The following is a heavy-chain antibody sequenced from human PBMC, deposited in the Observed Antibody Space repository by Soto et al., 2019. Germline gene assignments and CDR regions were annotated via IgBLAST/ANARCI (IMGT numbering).Heavy chain of an antibody. J-gene: IGHJ4*02. CDR1: GGSFSGYY. CDR2: INHSGST. Sequence: PSETLSLTCAVYGGSFSGYYWSWIRQPPGKGLEWIGEINHSGSTNYNPSLKSRVTISVDTSKNQFSLKLSSVTAADTAVYYCARGDRGVATYYNDSRGSLLDYWGQETLVTVSS. V-gene: IGHV4-34*01. CDR3: ARGDRGVATYYNDSRGSLLDY. D-gene: IGHD3-22*01.